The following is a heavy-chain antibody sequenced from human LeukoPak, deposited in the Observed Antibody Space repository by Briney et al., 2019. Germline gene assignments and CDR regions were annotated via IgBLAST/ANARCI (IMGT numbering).Heavy chain of an antibody. V-gene: IGHV4-38-2*01. CDR2: IYHSGST. CDR1: GYSISSGYY. D-gene: IGHD3-3*01. CDR3: ASTVFGVVTFDY. Sequence: PSETLSLTCAVSGYSISSGYYCGWIRQPPGKGLEWIGSIYHSGSTYYNPSLKSRVTISVDTSKNQFSLKLSSVTAADTAVYYCASTVFGVVTFDYWGQGSLVTVSS. J-gene: IGHJ4*02.